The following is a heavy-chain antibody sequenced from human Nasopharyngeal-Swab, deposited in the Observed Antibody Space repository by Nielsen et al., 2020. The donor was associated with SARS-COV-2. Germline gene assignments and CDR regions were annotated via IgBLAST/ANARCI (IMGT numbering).Heavy chain of an antibody. V-gene: IGHV3-21*01. CDR2: ISSSSSYI. Sequence: GESLKLSCAASGFTFTNYNFNWVRQAPGKGLEWVSSISSSSSYIYYADSVKGRFTISRDNAKNSLYLQMNSLRAEDTAVYYCARDGLDYDFWSAYFMDVWGQGTTVTVSS. CDR1: GFTFTNYN. D-gene: IGHD3-3*01. J-gene: IGHJ6*02. CDR3: ARDGLDYDFWSAYFMDV.